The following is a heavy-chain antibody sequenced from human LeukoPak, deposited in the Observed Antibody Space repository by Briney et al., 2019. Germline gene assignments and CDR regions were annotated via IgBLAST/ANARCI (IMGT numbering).Heavy chain of an antibody. CDR3: ARNLGGIGSSWYYLFY. Sequence: GASVKVSCKASGYAFTSYYMHWVRQAPGQGLEWMGIINPSGGSTSYAQKFQGRVTMTRDTSTSTVYMELSSLRSEDTAVYYGARNLGGIGSSWYYLFYWGQGTLVTVSS. CDR1: GYAFTSYY. D-gene: IGHD6-13*01. V-gene: IGHV1-46*01. CDR2: INPSGGST. J-gene: IGHJ4*02.